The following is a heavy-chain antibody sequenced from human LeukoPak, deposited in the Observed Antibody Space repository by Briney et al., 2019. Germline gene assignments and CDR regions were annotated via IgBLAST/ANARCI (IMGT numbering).Heavy chain of an antibody. V-gene: IGHV1-46*01. Sequence: ASVKVSCKASGYTFTSYYMHWVRQAPGQGLEWMGIINPSGGSTSYAQKFQGRVTMTRDTSTSTAYMELSSLRSEDTAVYYCARTVYYDSSGYYYSWYFDLWGRGTLVTVSS. D-gene: IGHD3-22*01. CDR1: GYTFTSYY. J-gene: IGHJ2*01. CDR3: ARTVYYDSSGYYYSWYFDL. CDR2: INPSGGST.